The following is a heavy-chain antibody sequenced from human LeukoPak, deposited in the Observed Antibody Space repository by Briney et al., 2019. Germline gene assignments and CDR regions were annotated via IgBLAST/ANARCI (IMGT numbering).Heavy chain of an antibody. J-gene: IGHJ4*02. V-gene: IGHV1-18*01. CDR3: ARDSNIVVVPAANDY. CDR2: ISAYNGNT. CDR1: GYTFTSYG. Sequence: ASVKVSCKASGYTFTSYGISWVRQAPGQGLEWMGWISAYNGNTNYAQKLQGRVTMTTDTSTSTAYMELRNLRSDDTAVYYCARDSNIVVVPAANDYWGQGTLVTVSS. D-gene: IGHD2-2*01.